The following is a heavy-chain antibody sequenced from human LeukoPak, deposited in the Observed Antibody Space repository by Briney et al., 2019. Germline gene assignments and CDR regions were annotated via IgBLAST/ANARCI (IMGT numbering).Heavy chain of an antibody. J-gene: IGHJ5*02. CDR2: TYYRSTWYN. D-gene: IGHD2-2*01. CDR1: GDSVSSNSVT. V-gene: IGHV6-1*01. Sequence: SQTLSLTCAISGDSVSSNSVTWNWIRQSPSRGLEWLGRTYYRSTWYNDYAVSVRGRITVNPDTSKNQFSLHLNSVTPEDMAVYYCARRLTQYDCFDPWGQGILVTVSS. CDR3: ARRLTQYDCFDP.